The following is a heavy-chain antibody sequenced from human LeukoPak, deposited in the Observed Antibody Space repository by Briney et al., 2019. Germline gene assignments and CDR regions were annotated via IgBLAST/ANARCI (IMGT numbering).Heavy chain of an antibody. D-gene: IGHD5-12*01. Sequence: AGGSLRLSCAASGFTFSTYAMSWVRQAPGKGLEWVSGISDSGGKTYYADSVKGQFTISRDNAKNTLYLQMNSLRAEDTAVYYCAKVRSAYAWIDYWGQGTLVIVSS. CDR2: ISDSGGKT. CDR3: AKVRSAYAWIDY. V-gene: IGHV3-23*01. J-gene: IGHJ4*02. CDR1: GFTFSTYA.